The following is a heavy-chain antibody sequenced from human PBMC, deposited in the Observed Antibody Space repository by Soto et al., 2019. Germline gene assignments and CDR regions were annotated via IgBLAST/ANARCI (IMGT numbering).Heavy chain of an antibody. CDR2: ISYDGSNK. D-gene: IGHD2-2*02. V-gene: IGHV3-30*03. CDR1: AFTLSIHG. CDR3: ARGAEYQLLDRDYFYGMDV. J-gene: IGHJ6*02. Sequence: QGQLVESGGGVVQPGRSLRLSCAASAFTLSIHGMHWVRQAPGKGLEWVAVISYDGSNKYYADSVRGRFTISRDNSKNTLFLQMNSLRPEDTAVYYCARGAEYQLLDRDYFYGMDVWGQGTTVSVSS.